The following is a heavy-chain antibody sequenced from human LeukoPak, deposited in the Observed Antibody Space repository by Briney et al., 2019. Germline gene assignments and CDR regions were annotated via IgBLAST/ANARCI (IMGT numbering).Heavy chain of an antibody. CDR3: ARHTGRPQAGWFDP. J-gene: IGHJ5*02. V-gene: IGHV5-51*07. CDR2: ILVGGSEV. Sequence: PGGSLKISCKGSGFSFTSYWIGWVHQMPGKGLEYMGIILVGGSEVRYSPAFQGLVTISADKSINTAYLQWTSLKASDTAMYYCARHTGRPQAGWFDPWGQGTLVTVSS. CDR1: GFSFTSYW. D-gene: IGHD3-10*01.